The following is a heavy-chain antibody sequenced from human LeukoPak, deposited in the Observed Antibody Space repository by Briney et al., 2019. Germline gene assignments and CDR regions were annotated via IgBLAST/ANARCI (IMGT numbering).Heavy chain of an antibody. V-gene: IGHV1-24*01. D-gene: IGHD2-2*01. J-gene: IGHJ5*02. CDR1: GYTLTELS. CDR3: ARDYHPLYCSSTSCYTNWFDP. CDR2: FDPEDGET. Sequence: ASVKVSCKVSGYTLTELSMHWVRQAPGKGLEWMGGFDPEDGETIYAQKFQGRVTMTRNTSISTAYMELSSLRSADTAVYYCARDYHPLYCSSTSCYTNWFDPWGQGTLVTVSS.